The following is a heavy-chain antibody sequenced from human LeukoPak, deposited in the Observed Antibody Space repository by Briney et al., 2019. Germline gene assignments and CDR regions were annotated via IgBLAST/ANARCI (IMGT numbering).Heavy chain of an antibody. CDR2: INHSGST. V-gene: IGHV4-34*01. Sequence: SETPSLTXAVYGGSFSGYYWSWIRQPPGKGLEWIGEINHSGSTNYNPSLKSRVTISVDTSKNQFSLKLSSVTAADTAVYYCARVGAIAVAGIFSDYWGQGTLVTVSS. J-gene: IGHJ4*02. CDR1: GGSFSGYY. D-gene: IGHD6-19*01. CDR3: ARVGAIAVAGIFSDY.